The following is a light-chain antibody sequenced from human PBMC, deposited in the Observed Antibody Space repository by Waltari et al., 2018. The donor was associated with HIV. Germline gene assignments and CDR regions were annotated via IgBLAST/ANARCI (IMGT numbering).Light chain of an antibody. CDR3: AAWDDSLSGPV. CDR1: GPNIGSTS. Sequence: QSVLTQPPSASGTPGQSVTISSSGIGPNIGSTSWYWYQHLPGPTPNLLIYMNNQRPSGVPDRFSGSKSGTSASLAISGLRSGDEADYYCAAWDDSLSGPVFGGGTKVTVL. CDR2: MNN. V-gene: IGLV1-47*01. J-gene: IGLJ3*02.